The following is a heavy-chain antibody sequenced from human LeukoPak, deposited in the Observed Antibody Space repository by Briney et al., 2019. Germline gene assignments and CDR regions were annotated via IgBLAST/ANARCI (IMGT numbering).Heavy chain of an antibody. Sequence: SETLSLTCTVSGGSFTSDYWSWIRQPAGKGLEWIGRFYTSGTTNYNPALKSRVTMSADTSKNQFSLKLSSVTAADTAVYYCARCRHGNCDYFDYWGQGTLVTVSS. D-gene: IGHD1-7*01. J-gene: IGHJ4*02. CDR2: FYTSGTT. V-gene: IGHV4-4*07. CDR1: GGSFTSDY. CDR3: ARCRHGNCDYFDY.